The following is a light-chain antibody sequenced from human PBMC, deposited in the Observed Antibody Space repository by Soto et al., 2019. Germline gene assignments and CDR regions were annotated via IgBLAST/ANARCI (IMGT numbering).Light chain of an antibody. V-gene: IGLV4-69*01. Sequence: QSVLTQSPSASASLGASVKLTCPLSSGHSSYAIAWHQQQPEKGPRYLMKLNSDGSHSKGDGIPDRFSGSSSGAERYLTISSLQSEDEADYYCQTWGTGAVVFGGGTQLTVL. CDR1: SGHSSYA. CDR3: QTWGTGAVV. CDR2: LNSDGSH. J-gene: IGLJ2*01.